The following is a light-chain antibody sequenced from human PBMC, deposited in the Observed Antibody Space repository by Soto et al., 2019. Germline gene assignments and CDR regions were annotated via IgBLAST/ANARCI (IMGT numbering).Light chain of an antibody. CDR3: QVWDSSRGV. Sequence: SYELTQPPSVSVAPGKTARITCGGNNIGSKSVHWYQQKPGQAPVLVIYYDSDRPSGIPERFSGSNSGNTATLTSSRVEAGDEADYYCQVWDSSRGVFGGGTKLTVL. J-gene: IGLJ2*01. CDR1: NIGSKS. V-gene: IGLV3-21*04. CDR2: YDS.